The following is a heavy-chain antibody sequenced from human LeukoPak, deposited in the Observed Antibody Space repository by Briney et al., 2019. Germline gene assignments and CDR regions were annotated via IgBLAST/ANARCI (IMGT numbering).Heavy chain of an antibody. CDR2: ISSSSSYI. J-gene: IGHJ6*03. V-gene: IGHV3-21*01. Sequence: GGSLRLSCAASGFTFTSYLMNWVRQAPGKGLEWDSSISSSSSYIYYADSVKGRFTLSRDNANNSLYLQMNSLRAEDTAVYYCARGRLSGMDVWGKGTTVTVSS. CDR3: ARGRLSGMDV. CDR1: GFTFTSYL.